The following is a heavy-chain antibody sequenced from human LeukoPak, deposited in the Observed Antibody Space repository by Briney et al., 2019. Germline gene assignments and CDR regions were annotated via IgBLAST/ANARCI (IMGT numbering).Heavy chain of an antibody. CDR2: ISSSSSYI. J-gene: IGHJ6*03. Sequence: GGSLGLSCAASGFTFSSYSMNWVRQAPGKGLEWVSSISSSSSYIYYADSVKGRFTISRDNAKNSLYLQMNSLRAEDTAVYYCAALPCSGGSCYYYYYYYMDVWGKGTTVTVSS. CDR1: GFTFSSYS. D-gene: IGHD2-15*01. CDR3: AALPCSGGSCYYYYYYYMDV. V-gene: IGHV3-21*01.